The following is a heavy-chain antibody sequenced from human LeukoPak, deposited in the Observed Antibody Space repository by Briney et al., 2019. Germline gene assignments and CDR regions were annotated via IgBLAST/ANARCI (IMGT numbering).Heavy chain of an antibody. D-gene: IGHD3-10*01. V-gene: IGHV3-15*01. J-gene: IGHJ5*02. CDR2: IKSKSDGGTT. Sequence: GESLRLSCAASGPTFSNAWMTWVRQAPGKGLEWVGRIKSKSDGGTTDYAASVKGRFTTSRDDSKNTVYLQMNSLKIADTAVYFCYASGRFPWGQGTLVTVSS. CDR1: GPTFSNAW. CDR3: YASGRFP.